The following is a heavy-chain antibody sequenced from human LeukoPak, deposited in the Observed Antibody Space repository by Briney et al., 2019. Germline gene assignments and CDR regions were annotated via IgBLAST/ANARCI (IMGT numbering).Heavy chain of an antibody. V-gene: IGHV3-64*01. Sequence: GGSLRLSCAASGFTFSTCAMHWVRQTQGKGLESVAAISGNGDTTYHANSLKGRFTISRDNSKNTLYLHMGSLRPEDMAVYYCVREVYDGNWLDPWGQGTLVTVSS. J-gene: IGHJ5*02. CDR1: GFTFSTCA. CDR3: VREVYDGNWLDP. CDR2: ISGNGDTT. D-gene: IGHD3-3*01.